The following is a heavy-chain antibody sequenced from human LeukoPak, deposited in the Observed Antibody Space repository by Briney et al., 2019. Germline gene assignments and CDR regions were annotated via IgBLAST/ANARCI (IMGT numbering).Heavy chain of an antibody. CDR3: ARHDCTNGVCYTTFDY. CDR2: INHSGGT. V-gene: IGHV4-39*01. Sequence: PSETLSLTCTVSGGSISSGSYYWSWIRQPPGKGLEWIGEINHSGGTNYNPSLKSRVTISIDTSKNQFSLKLSSVTAADTAVYYCARHDCTNGVCYTTFDYWGQGNLVTVSS. D-gene: IGHD2-8*01. J-gene: IGHJ4*02. CDR1: GGSISSGSYY.